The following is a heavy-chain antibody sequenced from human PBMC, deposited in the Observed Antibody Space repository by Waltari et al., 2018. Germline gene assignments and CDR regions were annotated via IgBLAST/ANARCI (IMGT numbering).Heavy chain of an antibody. J-gene: IGHJ2*01. CDR2: IYYRGST. D-gene: IGHD2-8*01. V-gene: IGHV4-39*01. CDR3: ARHPAMTIMLWYFDL. Sequence: QLQLQESGPGLVKPSETMSLTCTVSGGSISSRSYSWGGLRQPPGKGLEWIGSIYYRGSTYYNPSLKSRVTISVDTSKNQFSLKLSSVTAADTAVYYCARHPAMTIMLWYFDLWGRGTLVTVSS. CDR1: GGSISSRSYS.